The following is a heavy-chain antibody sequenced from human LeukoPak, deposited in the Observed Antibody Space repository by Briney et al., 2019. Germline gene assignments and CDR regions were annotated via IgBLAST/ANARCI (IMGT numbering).Heavy chain of an antibody. CDR3: ATPVQYCGGDCYPFDY. V-gene: IGHV4-39*01. CDR1: GGSISSSRYY. J-gene: IGHJ4*02. D-gene: IGHD2-21*02. Sequence: SETLSLTCTVSGGSISSSRYYWGWIRQPPGKGLELIGNIYYSGSTYYNPSLKSRVTISVDTSKNQFSLELSSVTAADTAVYYCATPVQYCGGDCYPFDYWGQGTLVTVSS. CDR2: IYYSGST.